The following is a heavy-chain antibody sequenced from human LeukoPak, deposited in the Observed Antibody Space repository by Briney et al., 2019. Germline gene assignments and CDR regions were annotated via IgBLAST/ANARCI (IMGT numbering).Heavy chain of an antibody. V-gene: IGHV3-30*01. J-gene: IGHJ5*02. CDR3: ARMNSSSWYGGGFDP. D-gene: IGHD6-13*01. Sequence: GRSLRLSCAASGFTFSSYAMHWVRQAPGKGLEWVAVISYDGSNKYYADSVKGRFTISRDNFKNTLYLQMNSLRAEDTAVYYCARMNSSSWYGGGFDPWGQGTLVTVSS. CDR1: GFTFSSYA. CDR2: ISYDGSNK.